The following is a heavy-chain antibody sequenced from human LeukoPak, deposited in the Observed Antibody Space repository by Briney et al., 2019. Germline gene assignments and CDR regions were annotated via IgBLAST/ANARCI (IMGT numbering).Heavy chain of an antibody. CDR2: IYYSGNT. D-gene: IGHD1-26*01. J-gene: IGHJ4*02. V-gene: IGHV4-39*07. CDR3: ARGLRYSMLLTD. CDR1: GGSIRSATYY. Sequence: PSETLSLTCSVSGGSIRSATYYWGWIRQPPGKGLEWIGSIYYSGNTYYSPSLMSRVTISVDTSKNQFSLKLSSVTAADTAVYYCARGLRYSMLLTDWGQGTLVTVSS.